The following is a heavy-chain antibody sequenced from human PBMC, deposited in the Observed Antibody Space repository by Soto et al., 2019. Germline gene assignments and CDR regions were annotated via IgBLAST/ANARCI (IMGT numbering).Heavy chain of an antibody. Sequence: QVQLVESGGGVVQPGRSLRLSCAASGFTFSSYGMHWVRQAPGKGLEWVAVISYDGSNKYYADSVKGRFTISRDNSKNALYLQMNSLRGEDTAGYYCAKDGWFGELSRIIDYWGQGTLVTVSS. CDR2: ISYDGSNK. CDR3: AKDGWFGELSRIIDY. J-gene: IGHJ4*02. D-gene: IGHD3-10*01. CDR1: GFTFSSYG. V-gene: IGHV3-30*18.